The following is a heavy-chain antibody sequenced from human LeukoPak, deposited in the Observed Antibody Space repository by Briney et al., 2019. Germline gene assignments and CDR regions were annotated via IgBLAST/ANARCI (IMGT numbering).Heavy chain of an antibody. CDR3: ARAPAAEYAFDI. V-gene: IGHV4-59*08. Sequence: SETLSLTCTVSGGSISSYYWSWIRQPPGKGLEWIGYIYYSGSTNYNPSLKSRVTISVDTSKNQFSLKLSSVTAADTAVYYCARAPAAEYAFDIWGQGTMVTVSS. CDR2: IYYSGST. D-gene: IGHD2-2*01. J-gene: IGHJ3*02. CDR1: GGSISSYY.